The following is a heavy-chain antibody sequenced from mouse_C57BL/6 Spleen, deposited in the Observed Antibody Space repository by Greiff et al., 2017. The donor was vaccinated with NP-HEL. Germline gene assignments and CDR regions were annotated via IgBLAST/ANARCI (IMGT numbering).Heavy chain of an antibody. CDR2: INPSSGYT. Sequence: VQLQQSGAELARPGASVKMSCKASGYTFTSYTMHWVKQRPGQGLEWIEYINPSSGYTKYNQKFKDKATLTADKSSSTAYMQLSSLTSEDSAVYYCARSMVTTKGYFDYWGQGTTLTVSS. J-gene: IGHJ2*01. CDR1: GYTFTSYT. D-gene: IGHD2-2*01. CDR3: ARSMVTTKGYFDY. V-gene: IGHV1-4*01.